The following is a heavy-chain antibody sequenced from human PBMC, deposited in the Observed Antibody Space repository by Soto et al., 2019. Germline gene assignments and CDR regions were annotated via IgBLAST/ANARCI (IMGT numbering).Heavy chain of an antibody. CDR3: ARGGDTYYDFWSGSHPSGHYGMDV. D-gene: IGHD3-3*01. CDR1: GGSFSGYY. Sequence: SETLSLTCAVYGGSFSGYYWSWIRQPPVNGLEWIGEINHSGSTNYNPSLKSRVTISVDTSKNQFSLKLISVTAADTAVYYCARGGDTYYDFWSGSHPSGHYGMDVWGQGTTVTVSS. CDR2: INHSGST. V-gene: IGHV4-34*01. J-gene: IGHJ6*02.